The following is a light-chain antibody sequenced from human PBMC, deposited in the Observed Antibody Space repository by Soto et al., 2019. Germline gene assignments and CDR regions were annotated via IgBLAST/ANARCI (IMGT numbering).Light chain of an antibody. CDR2: GAS. V-gene: IGKV3-15*01. Sequence: VMTQSPGTLSVSPGERATLSCRASESVGSNLAWYQLKPGQAPRVLIYGASTRATGIPARFSGSGSGTEFTLTISSLQSEDFAVYYCQQYNNWFGTF. CDR1: ESVGSN. CDR3: QQYNNWFGT. J-gene: IGKJ1*01.